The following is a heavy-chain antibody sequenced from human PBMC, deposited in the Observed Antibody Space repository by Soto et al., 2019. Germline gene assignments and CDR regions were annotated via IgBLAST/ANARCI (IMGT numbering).Heavy chain of an antibody. CDR1: GFPFSSYP. CDR2: ISGSGGST. CDR3: AKGDRYSKSAHRTAFDI. D-gene: IGHD1-1*01. V-gene: IGHV3-23*01. Sequence: GGSLRLSCTASGFPFSSYPMNWVRQAPGKGLEWVSTISGSGGSTYYADSVKGRFTISRDNSENTVYLQTNSLRAEDTAVYYCAKGDRYSKSAHRTAFDIWGQGTLVTVSS. J-gene: IGHJ3*02.